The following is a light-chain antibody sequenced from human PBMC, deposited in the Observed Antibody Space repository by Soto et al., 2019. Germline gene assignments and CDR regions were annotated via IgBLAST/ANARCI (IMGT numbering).Light chain of an antibody. J-gene: IGLJ1*01. CDR2: GVT. Sequence: QSALTQPPSASLSPGQSVTMSCSGTSSDVGGYDYVSWYQQHPGKAPKVLIYGVTKRSSGVPDRFSGSKSGYTAYLTVSGLQAEDEADYYCSSYAGSTNIVFGTGTKVTVL. CDR3: SSYAGSTNIV. CDR1: SSDVGGYDY. V-gene: IGLV2-8*01.